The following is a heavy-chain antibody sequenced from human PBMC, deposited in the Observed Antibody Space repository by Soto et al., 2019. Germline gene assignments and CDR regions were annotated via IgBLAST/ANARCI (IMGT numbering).Heavy chain of an antibody. V-gene: IGHV3-53*02. J-gene: IGHJ3*02. CDR3: ARASGAPAIYGFGYYFGAFDI. CDR1: GFSVSYNY. D-gene: IGHD3-22*01. Sequence: EVELVETGGGWIQPGGSLRLSCAASGFSVSYNYMSWVRQTPGKGMEWISVIFRDGTTYYADSVKGRFTISRDTSKNTLHLQMNSLRGDDTAVYYCARASGAPAIYGFGYYFGAFDIWGQGAMVTVSS. CDR2: IFRDGTT.